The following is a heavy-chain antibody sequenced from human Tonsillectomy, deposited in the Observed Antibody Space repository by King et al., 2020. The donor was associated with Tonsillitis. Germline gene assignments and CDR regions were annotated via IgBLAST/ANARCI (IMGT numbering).Heavy chain of an antibody. CDR1: GFTFSDSY. J-gene: IGHJ2*01. V-gene: IGHV3-11*06. Sequence: VQLVESGGGLVKPGGALRLSCAASGFTFSDSYISWIRQTPGKGLEWLSYISSSSSYTNYAHSVKGRFTISRDNAKNSLFLQINSLRAEDTAVYYCARDVVGATGYYFDLWGRGTLVIVSS. CDR3: ARDVVGATGYYFDL. CDR2: ISSSSSYT. D-gene: IGHD1-26*01.